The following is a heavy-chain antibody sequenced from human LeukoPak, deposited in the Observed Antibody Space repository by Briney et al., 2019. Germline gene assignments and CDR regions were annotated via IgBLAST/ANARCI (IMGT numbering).Heavy chain of an antibody. J-gene: IGHJ4*02. V-gene: IGHV3-66*04. CDR2: IYSGGST. D-gene: IGHD3-22*01. CDR3: ARHVVAVGFDY. CDR1: GFTVSSNY. Sequence: PGGSLRLSCAASGFTVSSNYMSWVRQAPGKGLEWVSVIYSGGSTYYADSVKGRFTISRDNSKSTLYIQMNSLRAEDTAVYYCARHVVAVGFDYWGQGTLVTVSS.